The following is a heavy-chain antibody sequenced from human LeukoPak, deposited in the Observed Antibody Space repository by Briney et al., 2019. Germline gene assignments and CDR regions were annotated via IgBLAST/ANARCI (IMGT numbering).Heavy chain of an antibody. CDR2: ISAYNGNT. V-gene: IGHV1-18*01. D-gene: IGHD3-9*01. J-gene: IGHJ5*02. CDR3: ARADYDILTGYQIWFDP. CDR1: VYTFTSYG. Sequence: ASLKVSCKASVYTFTSYGISWVRQAPGQGLEWVGWISAYNGNTNYAQKLQGRVTMTTDTSTSTAHMELRSLRSDDTAVYYCARADYDILTGYQIWFDPWGQATLVTVYS.